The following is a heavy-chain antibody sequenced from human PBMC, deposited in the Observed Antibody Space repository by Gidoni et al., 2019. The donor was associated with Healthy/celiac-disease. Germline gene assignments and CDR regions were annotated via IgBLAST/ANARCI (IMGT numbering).Heavy chain of an antibody. CDR1: GGSFSGYY. J-gene: IGHJ4*02. V-gene: IGHV4-34*01. CDR3: ARGYDFWSGYSLRDVDY. Sequence: QVQLQQWGAGLLKPSETLSLTCAVYGGSFSGYYWSWIRQPPGKGLEWIGEINHSGSTNYNPSLKSRVTISVDTSKNQFSLKLSSVTAADTAVYYCARGYDFWSGYSLRDVDYWGQGTLVTVSS. CDR2: INHSGST. D-gene: IGHD3-3*01.